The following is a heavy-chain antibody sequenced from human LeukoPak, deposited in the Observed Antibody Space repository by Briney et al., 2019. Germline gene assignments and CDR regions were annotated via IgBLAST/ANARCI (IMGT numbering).Heavy chain of an antibody. CDR2: IKQDGSEK. CDR3: ARYYYDSSGYYPVDY. Sequence: PGGSLRLSCAASGFTFSSYAMSWVRQAPGKGLEWVANIKQDGSEKYYADSVKGRFTISRDNAKNSLYLQMNSLRAEDTAVYYCARYYYDSSGYYPVDYWGQGTLVTVSS. V-gene: IGHV3-7*01. J-gene: IGHJ4*02. CDR1: GFTFSSYA. D-gene: IGHD3-22*01.